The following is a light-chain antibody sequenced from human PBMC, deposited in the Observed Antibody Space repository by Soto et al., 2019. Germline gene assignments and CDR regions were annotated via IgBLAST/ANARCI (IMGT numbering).Light chain of an antibody. J-gene: IGKJ1*01. V-gene: IGKV3-15*01. CDR1: QSVSSN. Sequence: EMVLTRSPATLSVSPGERATLSCRASQSVSSNFAWYQQKPGQAPRLLIYGASTRATGIPARFSGSGSGTEFTPTISSLQSEDFAVYYCQQYNNWPWTFGQGTKVDI. CDR2: GAS. CDR3: QQYNNWPWT.